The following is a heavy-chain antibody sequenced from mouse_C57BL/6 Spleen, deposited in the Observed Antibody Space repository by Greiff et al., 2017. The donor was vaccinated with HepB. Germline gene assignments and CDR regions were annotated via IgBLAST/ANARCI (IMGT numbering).Heavy chain of an antibody. V-gene: IGHV1-69*01. CDR3: ARPISYGSSSWFAY. CDR2: IDPSDSYT. CDR1: GYTFTSYW. J-gene: IGHJ3*01. Sequence: QVHVKQPGAELVMPGASVKLSCKASGYTFTSYWMHWVKQRPGQGLEWIGEIDPSDSYTNYNQKFKGKSTLTVDKSSSTAYMQLSSLTSEDSAVYYCARPISYGSSSWFAYWGQGTLVTVSA. D-gene: IGHD1-1*01.